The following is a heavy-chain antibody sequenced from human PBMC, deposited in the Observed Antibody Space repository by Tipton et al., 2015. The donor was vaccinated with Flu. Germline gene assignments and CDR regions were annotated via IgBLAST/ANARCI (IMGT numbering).Heavy chain of an antibody. CDR2: INHSGTI. D-gene: IGHD6-19*01. CDR3: AREKDSSGSEYFQH. CDR1: GGSFSGYY. V-gene: IGHV4-34*01. Sequence: TLFLTCAVYGGSFSGYYWSWIRQPPGKGLEWIGEINHSGTINYNPSLKSRVTISVHTSKNQFSLRLSSVTAADTAVYYCAREKDSSGSEYFQHWGQGTLVTVSS. J-gene: IGHJ1*01.